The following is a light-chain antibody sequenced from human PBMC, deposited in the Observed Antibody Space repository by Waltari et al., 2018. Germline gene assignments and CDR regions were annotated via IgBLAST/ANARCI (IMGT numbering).Light chain of an antibody. CDR3: QHRSSWPLT. V-gene: IGKV3-11*01. Sequence: EIVLTQSPATLSLSPGERATLSCRASQSVIRYLAWYQKKHGQAPRLLIYEASNRATGIPARFSGSGSGTDFTLTIGSLEVEDSAVYYCQHRSSWPLTFGGGTKVEIK. CDR2: EAS. CDR1: QSVIRY. J-gene: IGKJ4*01.